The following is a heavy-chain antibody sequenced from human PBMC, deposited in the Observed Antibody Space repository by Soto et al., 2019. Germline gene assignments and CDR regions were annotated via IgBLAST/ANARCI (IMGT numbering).Heavy chain of an antibody. J-gene: IGHJ4*02. CDR2: INAGNGNT. D-gene: IGHD3-10*01. V-gene: IGHV1-3*01. Sequence: QVQLVQSGAEVKKPGASVKVSCKASGYTFTSYAMHWVRQAPEQRLEWMGWINAGNGNTKYSQKFQGRVTITRDTSASTAYMELSSLRSEDTAVYYCARASYYYGSGSYYSDYWGQGTLVTVSS. CDR1: GYTFTSYA. CDR3: ARASYYYGSGSYYSDY.